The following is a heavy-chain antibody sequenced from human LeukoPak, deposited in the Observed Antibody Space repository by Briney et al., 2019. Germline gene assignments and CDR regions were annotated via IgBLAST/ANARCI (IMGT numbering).Heavy chain of an antibody. V-gene: IGHV3-30*04. CDR3: ARDFDF. J-gene: IGHJ4*02. CDR2: ISYDASNK. CDR1: AFSFSCSA. Sequence: GGSLTLSCSASAFSFSCSATRWVRQPPSKGLEWVAVISYDASNKYYADPVKARFTSYRDNSKNTLQLQMNGLRAEDTAVYDCARDFDFWGQGTLVTVSP.